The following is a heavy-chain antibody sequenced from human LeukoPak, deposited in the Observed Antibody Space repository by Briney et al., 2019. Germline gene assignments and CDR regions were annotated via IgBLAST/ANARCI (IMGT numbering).Heavy chain of an antibody. CDR2: IYYSGST. D-gene: IGHD7-27*01. Sequence: SETLSLTCTVSGGSISSYYWSWIRQPPGKGLEWIGYIYYSGSTNYNPSLKSRVTISVDTSKNQFSLKLSSVTAADTAVYYCARAYLGSYFDYWGQGTLVTVSS. V-gene: IGHV4-59*08. CDR3: ARAYLGSYFDY. CDR1: GGSISSYY. J-gene: IGHJ4*02.